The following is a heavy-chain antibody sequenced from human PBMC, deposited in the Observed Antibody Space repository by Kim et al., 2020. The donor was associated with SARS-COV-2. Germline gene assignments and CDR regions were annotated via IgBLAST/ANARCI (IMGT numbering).Heavy chain of an antibody. Sequence: SPSFQGQVTISADKSISTAYLQWSSLKASDTAMYYCARPYCSSTSCYFDYWGQGTLVTVSS. D-gene: IGHD2-2*01. V-gene: IGHV5-51*01. J-gene: IGHJ4*02. CDR3: ARPYCSSTSCYFDY.